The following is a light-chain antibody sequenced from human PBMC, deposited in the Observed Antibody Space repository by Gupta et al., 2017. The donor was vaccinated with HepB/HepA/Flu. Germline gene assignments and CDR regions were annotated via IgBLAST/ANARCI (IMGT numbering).Light chain of an antibody. J-gene: IGKJ4*01. CDR2: DAS. V-gene: IGKV3-11*01. Sequence: EIVMTQSPATLSLSPGERASLSCRASQNINNDLAWYQQKLGQAPRLLIYDASKRATGIPARGSGSGFGTDFTLTISRLEDEDLAFYYCQKSGAWPFTFGEGTKVEIK. CDR1: QNINND. CDR3: QKSGAWPFT.